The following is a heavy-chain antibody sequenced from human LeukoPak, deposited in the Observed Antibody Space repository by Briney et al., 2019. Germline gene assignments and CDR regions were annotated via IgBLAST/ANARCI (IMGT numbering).Heavy chain of an antibody. CDR2: IIPIFGTA. Sequence: ASVKVSCKASGYTFTSYDINWVRQAPGQGLEWMGGIIPIFGTANYAQKFQGRVTITADESTSTAYMELSSLRSEDTAVYYYARVPADIAVAGTYWFDPWGQGTLVTVSS. CDR3: ARVPADIAVAGTYWFDP. V-gene: IGHV1-69*13. D-gene: IGHD6-19*01. J-gene: IGHJ5*02. CDR1: GYTFTSYD.